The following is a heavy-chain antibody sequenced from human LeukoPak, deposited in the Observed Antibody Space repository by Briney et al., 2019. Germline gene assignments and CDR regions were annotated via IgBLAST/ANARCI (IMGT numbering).Heavy chain of an antibody. V-gene: IGHV1-18*01. Sequence: ASVKVSCKASGYTFTSYGISWVRQAPGQGLEWMGWISAYNGNTNYAQKLQGRVTMTTDTSTSTAYMELRSLRSDDTAVYYCARACRLFTMLIYGMDVWGQGTTVTVSS. CDR2: ISAYNGNT. D-gene: IGHD3-10*02. J-gene: IGHJ6*02. CDR3: ARACRLFTMLIYGMDV. CDR1: GYTFTSYG.